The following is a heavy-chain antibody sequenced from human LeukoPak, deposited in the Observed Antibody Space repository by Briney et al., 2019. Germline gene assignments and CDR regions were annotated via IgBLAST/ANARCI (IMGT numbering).Heavy chain of an antibody. CDR2: ISGSGGST. J-gene: IGHJ3*02. V-gene: IGHV3-23*01. CDR1: GFTFSSYA. CDR3: AKDSPVLLWFGEDGGDAFDI. Sequence: GGSLRLSCAASGFTFSSYAMSWVRQAPGEGLEWVSAISGSGGSTYYADSVKGRFTISRDNSKNTLYLQMNSLRAEDTAVYYCAKDSPVLLWFGEDGGDAFDIWGQGTMVTVSS. D-gene: IGHD3-10*01.